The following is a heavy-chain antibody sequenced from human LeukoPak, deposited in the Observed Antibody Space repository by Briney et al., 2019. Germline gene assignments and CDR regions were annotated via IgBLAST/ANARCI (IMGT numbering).Heavy chain of an antibody. CDR2: INPNSGGT. CDR1: GYTFTGYY. V-gene: IGHV1-2*02. J-gene: IGHJ4*02. Sequence: ASVKVSCKASGYTFTGYYMHWVRQAPGQGLEWMGWINPNSGGTNYAQKFQGRVTMTRDTSISTAYMELSRLRSNDTAVYYCARRGDGYKPFDYWGRGTLVTVSS. CDR3: ARRGDGYKPFDY. D-gene: IGHD5-24*01.